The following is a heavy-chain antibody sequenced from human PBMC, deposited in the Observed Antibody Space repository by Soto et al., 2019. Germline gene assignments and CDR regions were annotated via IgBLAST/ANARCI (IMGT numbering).Heavy chain of an antibody. D-gene: IGHD1-26*01. Sequence: QVQLQESGPGLVKPSGTLSLTCAVSGASIRSNNWWSWVRQPPGKGLEWIGEIFHGGSTYYNPSLKPRLTLSVDKSKNQFSLNLTSVTAADTAVYYCARVYSGSYSDSWGRGTLVTVSS. CDR2: IFHGGST. J-gene: IGHJ4*02. CDR3: ARVYSGSYSDS. CDR1: GASIRSNNW. V-gene: IGHV4-4*02.